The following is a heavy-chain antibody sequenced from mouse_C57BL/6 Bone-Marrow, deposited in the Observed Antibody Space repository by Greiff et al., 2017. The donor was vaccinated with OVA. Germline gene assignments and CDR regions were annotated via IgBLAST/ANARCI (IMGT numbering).Heavy chain of an antibody. V-gene: IGHV1-81*01. D-gene: IGHD2-4*01. J-gene: IGHJ4*01. CDR1: GYTFTSYG. CDR2: IYPRSGNT. CDR3: ARSGDYGAMDY. Sequence: VQLQQSGAELARPGASVKLSCKASGYTFTSYGISWVKQRTGQGLEWIGEIYPRSGNTYYNEKFKGKATLTADKSSSTAYMELRSLTSEDSAVYFCARSGDYGAMDYWGQGTSVTVSA.